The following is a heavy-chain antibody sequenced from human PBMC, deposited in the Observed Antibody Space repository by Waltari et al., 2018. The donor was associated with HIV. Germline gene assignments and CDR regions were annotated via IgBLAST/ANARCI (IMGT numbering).Heavy chain of an antibody. J-gene: IGHJ4*02. CDR1: GFSLSTRGVG. V-gene: IGHV2-5*01. CDR2: LYWNDEE. CDR3: AHRLGSRTWYGNFDY. Sequence: QITLKESGPTLVKPTQTLTLTCTFSGFSLSTRGVGVGWIHQPPGKALEWLALLYWNDEERYSPSLKSRLTITKHTSKNQVLLTMTDMDPVDTATYYCAHRLGSRTWYGNFDYWGQGILVSVSS. D-gene: IGHD6-13*01.